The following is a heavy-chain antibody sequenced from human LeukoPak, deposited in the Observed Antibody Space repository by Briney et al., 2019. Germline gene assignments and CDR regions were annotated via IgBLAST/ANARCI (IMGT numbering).Heavy chain of an antibody. CDR2: ISHSGST. Sequence: SETLSLTCAVYGGSFSGYYWSWIRQPPGKGLEWIGEISHSGSTNYNPSLKSRVTISVDTSKNQFSLKLSSVTAADTAVYYCARKDSNLDYWGQGTLVTVSS. CDR3: ARKDSNLDY. V-gene: IGHV4-34*01. D-gene: IGHD4-11*01. CDR1: GGSFSGYY. J-gene: IGHJ4*02.